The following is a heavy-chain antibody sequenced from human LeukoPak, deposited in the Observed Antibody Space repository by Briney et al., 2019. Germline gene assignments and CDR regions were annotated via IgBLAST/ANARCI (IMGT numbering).Heavy chain of an antibody. CDR2: ISSSSSYI. Sequence: PGGSLRLSCAASGFTFSSYSMNWVRQAPGKGLEWVSSISSSSSYIYYADSVKGRFNISRDNAKNSLYLQMNSLRAEDTAVYYCARGVYGSGSYTDYWGQGTLVTVSS. CDR1: GFTFSSYS. J-gene: IGHJ4*02. V-gene: IGHV3-21*01. D-gene: IGHD3-10*01. CDR3: ARGVYGSGSYTDY.